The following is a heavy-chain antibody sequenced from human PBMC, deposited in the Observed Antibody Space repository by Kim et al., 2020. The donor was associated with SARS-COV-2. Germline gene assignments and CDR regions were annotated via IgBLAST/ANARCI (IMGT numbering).Heavy chain of an antibody. CDR3: ARGDSSGFDY. CDR1: GGSFSGYY. J-gene: IGHJ4*02. Sequence: SETLSLTCAVYGGSFSGYYWSWIRPPPGKGLEWIGEINHSGSTNYNPSLKSRVTISVDTSKNQFSLKLSSVTAADTAVYYCARGDSSGFDYWGQGTLVTVSS. V-gene: IGHV4-34*01. D-gene: IGHD6-19*01. CDR2: INHSGST.